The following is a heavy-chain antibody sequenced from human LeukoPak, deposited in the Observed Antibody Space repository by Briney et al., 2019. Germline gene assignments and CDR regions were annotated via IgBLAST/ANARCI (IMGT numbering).Heavy chain of an antibody. V-gene: IGHV1-18*01. CDR2: ISAYNGNT. CDR1: GYTFTSYG. J-gene: IGHJ6*02. CDR3: ARDRTREQWLLAGNYYYYYGMDV. D-gene: IGHD6-19*01. Sequence: ASVKVSCKASGYTFTSYGISWVRQAPGQGLEWMGWISAYNGNTNYAQKLQGRVTMTTDTSTSTAYMELRSLRSVDTAVYYCARDRTREQWLLAGNYYYYYGMDVWGQGTTVTVSS.